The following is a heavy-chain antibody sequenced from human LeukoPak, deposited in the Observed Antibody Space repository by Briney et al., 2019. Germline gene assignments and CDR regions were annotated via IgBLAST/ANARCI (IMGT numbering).Heavy chain of an antibody. J-gene: IGHJ4*02. CDR3: AKGDYYDSSGYYYFGESFDY. CDR1: GFTFSSYG. D-gene: IGHD3-22*01. V-gene: IGHV3-30*02. Sequence: PGGSLRLSCAASGFTFSSYGMHWVRQAPGKGLEWVAFIRYDGSNKYYADSVKGRFTISRDNSKNTLYLQMNSLRAEDTAVYYCAKGDYYDSSGYYYFGESFDYWGQGTLVTVSS. CDR2: IRYDGSNK.